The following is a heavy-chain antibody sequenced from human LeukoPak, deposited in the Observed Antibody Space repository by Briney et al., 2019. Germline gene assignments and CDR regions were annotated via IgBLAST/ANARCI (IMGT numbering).Heavy chain of an antibody. Sequence: SETLSLTCTVSGGSISSYCWSWIRQPPGKGLEWIGYIYYSGSTNYNPSLKSRVTISVDTSKNQFSLKLSSVTAADTAVYYCARQAYSSSWVTGPAFDIWGQGTMVTVSS. D-gene: IGHD6-13*01. V-gene: IGHV4-59*01. CDR1: GGSISSYC. J-gene: IGHJ3*02. CDR3: ARQAYSSSWVTGPAFDI. CDR2: IYYSGST.